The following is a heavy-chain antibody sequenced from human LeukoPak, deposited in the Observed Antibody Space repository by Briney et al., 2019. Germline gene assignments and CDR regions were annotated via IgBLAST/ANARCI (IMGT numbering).Heavy chain of an antibody. CDR2: ISGSGDST. V-gene: IGHV3-23*01. Sequence: GGSLILFCAASGFTFSSYAMSWVRQAPGRGLEWVSTISGSGDSTYYADSVKGRFTIFRDNSKNTLYLQMNSLRAADTAVYYCAKEGLVNFYYFDYWGEG. CDR1: GFTFSSYA. CDR3: AKEGLVNFYYFDY. D-gene: IGHD1-26*01. J-gene: IGHJ4*02.